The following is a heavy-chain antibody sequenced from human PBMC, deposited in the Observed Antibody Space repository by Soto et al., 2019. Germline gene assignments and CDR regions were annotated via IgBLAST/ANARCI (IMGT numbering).Heavy chain of an antibody. V-gene: IGHV3-23*01. CDR2: ISGDGDGT. CDR1: GITLSNYA. CDR3: ATFPCILVNDLCYDVFDL. D-gene: IGHD2-8*01. Sequence: EVQLLESGGGLTQPGGSLRLSCAASGITLSNYAMSWVRQAPGKGLEWVSAISGDGDGTYYADSVQGRFTISRDNSKNTLSLQMYSLRAEDTAVYFCATFPCILVNDLCYDVFDLWGQGTMVTVSS. J-gene: IGHJ3*01.